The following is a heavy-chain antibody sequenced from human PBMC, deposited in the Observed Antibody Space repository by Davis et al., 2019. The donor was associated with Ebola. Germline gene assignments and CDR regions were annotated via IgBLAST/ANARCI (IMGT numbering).Heavy chain of an antibody. V-gene: IGHV3-73*01. J-gene: IGHJ6*02. D-gene: IGHD3-10*01. CDR2: IRSKANSYAT. CDR1: GFTFSGSA. Sequence: GGSLRLSCTASGFTFSGSAMHWVRQASGKGLEWVGRIRSKANSYATAYAASVKGRFTISRDDSKNTAYLQMNSLKTEDTAVYYCIRGSYGMDVWGQGTTVTVSS. CDR3: IRGSYGMDV.